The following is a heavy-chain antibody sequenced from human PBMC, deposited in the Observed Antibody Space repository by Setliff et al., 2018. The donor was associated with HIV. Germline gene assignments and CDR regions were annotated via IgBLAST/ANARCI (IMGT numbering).Heavy chain of an antibody. CDR1: GDSVSNDNYY. V-gene: IGHV4-39*01. CDR2: FHYGGTP. D-gene: IGHD3-22*01. Sequence: SETLSLTCAVSGDSVSNDNYYWGWIRQPPGKGLEWIGSFHYGGTPNYNPSLRGRVDISVDTSKNQISLKLSSVTAADTAVYYCAHYYYDTSGQPFDYWGQGTLVTVSS. CDR3: AHYYYDTSGQPFDY. J-gene: IGHJ4*02.